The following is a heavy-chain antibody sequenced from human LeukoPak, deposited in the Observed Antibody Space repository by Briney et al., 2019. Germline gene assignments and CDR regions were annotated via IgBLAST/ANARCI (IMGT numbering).Heavy chain of an antibody. Sequence: SETLSLTCAVYGGSFSGGYWSWLRQPPGRGLEWIGYVYTSGSTNYNPSLKSRVTISVDTSKSQFALKLSSVTAADTAVYYCAKSYFDYSTYYSYYFNLWGQGALVTVSS. J-gene: IGHJ4*02. V-gene: IGHV4-4*09. CDR2: VYTSGST. CDR3: AKSYFDYSTYYSYYFNL. CDR1: GGSFSGGY. D-gene: IGHD4-11*01.